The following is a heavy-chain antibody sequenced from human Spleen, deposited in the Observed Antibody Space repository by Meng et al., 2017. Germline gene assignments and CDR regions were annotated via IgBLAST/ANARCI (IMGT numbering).Heavy chain of an antibody. CDR3: AKVLMVYATLGEFDY. V-gene: IGHV3-9*01. Sequence: SLKISCAASGFTFDDYAMHWVRQAPGKGLEWVSGISWNRGSIGYADSVKGRFTISRDNAKNSLYLQMNSLRAEDTALYYCAKVLMVYATLGEFDYWGQGTLVTVSS. CDR1: GFTFDDYA. CDR2: ISWNRGSI. D-gene: IGHD2-8*01. J-gene: IGHJ4*02.